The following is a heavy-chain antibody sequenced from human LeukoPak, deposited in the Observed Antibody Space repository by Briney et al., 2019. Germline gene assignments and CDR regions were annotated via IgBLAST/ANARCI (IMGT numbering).Heavy chain of an antibody. CDR1: GGTFSSYA. J-gene: IGHJ4*02. CDR2: IIPIFGTA. Sequence: SVKVSCKASGGTFSSYAICWVRQAPGQGLEWMGGIIPIFGTANYTQKFQGRVTITADESTSTAYMELSSLRSEDTAVYYCARVYGDDGTDYWGQGTLVTVSS. D-gene: IGHD4-17*01. V-gene: IGHV1-69*01. CDR3: ARVYGDDGTDY.